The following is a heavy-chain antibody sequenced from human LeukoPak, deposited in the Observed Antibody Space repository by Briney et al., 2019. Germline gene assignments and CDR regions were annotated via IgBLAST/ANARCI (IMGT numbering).Heavy chain of an antibody. CDR3: ARNYYDTAGHFGY. CDR1: GYTFTTSF. Sequence: ASVKASAKASGYTFTTSFIHWWRQPPEQGLDGMGMITPSDGGTTYAQKFQGRVTMTRDMSTGTVFMELSSLRSDDTAVYFCARNYYDTAGHFGYWGQGTLVTVSS. J-gene: IGHJ4*02. CDR2: ITPSDGGT. D-gene: IGHD3-22*01. V-gene: IGHV1-46*01.